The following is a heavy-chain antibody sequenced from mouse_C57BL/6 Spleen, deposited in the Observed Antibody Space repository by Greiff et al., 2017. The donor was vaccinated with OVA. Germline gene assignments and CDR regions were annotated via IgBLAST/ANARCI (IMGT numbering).Heavy chain of an antibody. CDR1: GYTFTSYW. CDR3: ASKGFQEYYFDY. V-gene: IGHV1-50*01. D-gene: IGHD3-3*01. CDR2: IDPSDSYT. J-gene: IGHJ2*01. Sequence: QVQLKQSGAELVKPGASVKLSCKASGYTFTSYWMQWVKQRPGQGLEWIGEIDPSDSYTNYNQKFKGKATLTVDTSSSTAYMQLSSLTSEDSAVYYCASKGFQEYYFDYWGQGTTLTVSS.